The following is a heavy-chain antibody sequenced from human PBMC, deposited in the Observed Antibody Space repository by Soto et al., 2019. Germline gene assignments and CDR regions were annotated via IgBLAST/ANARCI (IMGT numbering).Heavy chain of an antibody. D-gene: IGHD5-18*01. CDR3: ARDRHTAMVSINWFDP. Sequence: DALKISNKPSGYTFSSYGISWVRQAPGQGLEWMGWISAYNGNTNYAQKLQGRVTMTTDTSTSTAYMELRSLRSDATAVYYSARDRHTAMVSINWFDPWGQGTLVTVSS. CDR2: ISAYNGNT. J-gene: IGHJ5*02. CDR1: GYTFSSYG. V-gene: IGHV1-18*04.